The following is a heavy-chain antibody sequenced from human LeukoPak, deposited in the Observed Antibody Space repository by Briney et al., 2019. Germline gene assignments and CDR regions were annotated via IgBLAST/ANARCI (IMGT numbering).Heavy chain of an antibody. J-gene: IGHJ3*01. D-gene: IGHD1-26*01. V-gene: IGHV3-30*02. Sequence: GGSLRLSCEASGFTFSEFGLHWVRQAPGKGLEWVAFIRSEENKIYYLDSVRGQITISRDNSKNTLFLQMSSLRHEYTAVYYCARGAGTYYGTDTFDLWGQGTMVTVSS. CDR3: ARGAGTYYGTDTFDL. CDR1: GFTFSEFG. CDR2: IRSEENKI.